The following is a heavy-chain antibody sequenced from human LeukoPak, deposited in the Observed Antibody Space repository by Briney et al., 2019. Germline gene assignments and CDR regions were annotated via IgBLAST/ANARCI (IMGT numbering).Heavy chain of an antibody. J-gene: IGHJ4*02. CDR1: GFTFSSYA. V-gene: IGHV3-23*01. Sequence: QPGGSLRLSCAASGFTFSSYAMTWVRQAPGKGLEWVSIVSGSGSSIFSADSVKGRFTISRDNSKNTLFLQMNSLRAEDTAVYYCAKGSGYGGYSNFDYWGQGTLVTVSS. CDR3: AKGSGYGGYSNFDY. CDR2: VSGSGSSI. D-gene: IGHD4-23*01.